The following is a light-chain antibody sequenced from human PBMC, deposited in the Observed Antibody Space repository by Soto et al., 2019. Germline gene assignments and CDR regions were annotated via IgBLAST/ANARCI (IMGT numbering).Light chain of an antibody. CDR1: SSDVGGYNY. CDR3: SSYAGNNNLA. V-gene: IGLV2-8*01. J-gene: IGLJ2*01. CDR2: EVS. Sequence: QSVLTQPPSASGSPGQSVIISCTGTSSDVGGYNYVSWYQQHPGKAPKLMIYEVSKRPSGVPDRFSGSKSGNTASLTVSGLQAEDEADYYCSSYAGNNNLAFGGGTKLTVL.